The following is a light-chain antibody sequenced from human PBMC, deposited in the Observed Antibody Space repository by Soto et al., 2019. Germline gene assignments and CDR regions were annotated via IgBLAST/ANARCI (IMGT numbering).Light chain of an antibody. Sequence: EIVLTQSPATLPLSPGARATLSCRASQSVSSSYLAWYQQKPGQAPRLLIYGASSRATGIPDRFSGSGSGTDFTLTISRLEPEDFAVYYCQQFDGSPRTFGQGTKVDIK. V-gene: IGKV3-20*01. J-gene: IGKJ1*01. CDR3: QQFDGSPRT. CDR2: GAS. CDR1: QSVSSSY.